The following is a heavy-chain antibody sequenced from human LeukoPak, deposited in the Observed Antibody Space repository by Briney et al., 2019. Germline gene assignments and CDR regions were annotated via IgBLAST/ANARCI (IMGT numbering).Heavy chain of an antibody. V-gene: IGHV4-4*07. CDR2: IYASGST. CDR1: GGPISSYY. D-gene: IGHD6-6*01. J-gene: IGHJ4*02. CDR3: ARDSNLEYSSSRGLGR. Sequence: SSETLSLTCTVSGGPISSYYWSWIRQPAGKGLEWIGRIYASGSTYYNPSLKSRVTMSVDTSKNQFSLRLTTVTAADTAVYYCARDSNLEYSSSRGLGRWGQGTLVTVSS.